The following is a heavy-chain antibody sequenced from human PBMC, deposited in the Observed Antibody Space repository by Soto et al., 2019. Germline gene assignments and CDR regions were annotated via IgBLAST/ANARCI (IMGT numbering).Heavy chain of an antibody. CDR3: AKDPAPN. J-gene: IGHJ4*02. CDR1: GFTFDNYS. V-gene: IGHV3-9*01. Sequence: SLRLSCAASGFTFDNYSMHWVRQAPGKGLEWVSGISWNSNTIAYADSVKGRFTISRDNAKNSLYLQMNSLRAEETAFYYCAKDPAPNWGGGTLVPASS. CDR2: ISWNSNTI.